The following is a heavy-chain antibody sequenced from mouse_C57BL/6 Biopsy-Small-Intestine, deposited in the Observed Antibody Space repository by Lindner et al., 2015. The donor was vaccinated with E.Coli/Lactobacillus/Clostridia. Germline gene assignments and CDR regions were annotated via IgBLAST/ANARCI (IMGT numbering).Heavy chain of an antibody. V-gene: IGHV1-42*01. J-gene: IGHJ2*01. D-gene: IGHD1-1*02. CDR1: GYSFTGCY. Sequence: VQLQESGPELVKPGASVKITCMASGYSFTGCYMSWVKQSPEKSLEWIGEINPGTGAIVYNQNFKGKATLTVDNSSTTAHMELRSLTSEDSAVYYCSRGGDFDYWGQGTTLTVSS. CDR3: SRGGDFDY. CDR2: INPGTGAI.